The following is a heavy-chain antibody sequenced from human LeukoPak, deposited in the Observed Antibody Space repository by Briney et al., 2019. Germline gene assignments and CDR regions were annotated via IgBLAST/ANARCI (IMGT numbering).Heavy chain of an antibody. D-gene: IGHD5-18*01. Sequence: ASVKVSCKASGYTFTSYYMHWVRQAPGQGLEWMGIINPSGGSTSYAQKFQGRVTMTRDTSTSTVYMELSSLRSEDTAVYYCAREAPLGFGYSYGEGGFDYWGQGTLVTVSP. CDR3: AREAPLGFGYSYGEGGFDY. J-gene: IGHJ4*02. CDR1: GYTFTSYY. CDR2: INPSGGST. V-gene: IGHV1-46*01.